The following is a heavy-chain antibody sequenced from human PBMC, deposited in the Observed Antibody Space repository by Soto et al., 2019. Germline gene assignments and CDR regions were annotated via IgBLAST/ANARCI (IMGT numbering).Heavy chain of an antibody. Sequence: GASVKVSCKASGGTFSSYTISWVRQAPGQGLEWMGRIIPILGIANYAQKFQGRVTITADKSTSTAYMELSSLRSEDTAVYYCARDALSGGSSDIDYWGQGTLVTVSS. J-gene: IGHJ4*02. CDR1: GGTFSSYT. CDR2: IIPILGIA. CDR3: ARDALSGGSSDIDY. D-gene: IGHD2-15*01. V-gene: IGHV1-69*04.